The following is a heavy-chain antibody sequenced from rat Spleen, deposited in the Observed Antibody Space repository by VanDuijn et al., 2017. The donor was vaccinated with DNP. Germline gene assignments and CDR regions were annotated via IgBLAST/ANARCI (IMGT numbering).Heavy chain of an antibody. CDR1: GYSITSNY. Sequence: EVQLQESGPGLVKPSQSLSLTCSVTGYSITSNYWGWIRKFPGNKMEWIGHISYSGSTSYNPSLKSPISITRDTSKNQFFLQLNSVTTEDTATYYCARSLYYYDGKGMDAWGQGASVTVSS. CDR3: ARSLYYYDGKGMDA. V-gene: IGHV3-1*01. CDR2: ISYSGST. D-gene: IGHD1-12*02. J-gene: IGHJ4*01.